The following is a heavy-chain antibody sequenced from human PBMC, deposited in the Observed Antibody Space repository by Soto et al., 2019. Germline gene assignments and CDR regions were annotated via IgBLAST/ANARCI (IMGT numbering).Heavy chain of an antibody. D-gene: IGHD5-12*01. V-gene: IGHV4-34*01. CDR1: GGSFSGYY. CDR3: VRASDTVATTGFDY. J-gene: IGHJ4*02. CDR2: INHSGGT. Sequence: SETLSLTCAVYGGSFSGYYWSWIRQPPGKGLEWIGEINHSGGTNYNPSLKSRVTISVDTSKNQFSLRAEDTAVYYCVRASDTVATTGFDYWGQGTLVTVSS.